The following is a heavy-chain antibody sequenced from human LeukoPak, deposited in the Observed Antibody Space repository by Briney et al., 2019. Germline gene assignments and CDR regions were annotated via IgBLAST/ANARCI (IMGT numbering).Heavy chain of an antibody. D-gene: IGHD3-10*01. CDR1: GFTFSNYW. CDR3: ARLRGVSY. CDR2: MGQDEGEK. J-gene: IGHJ4*02. Sequence: GRSLRLSCAASGFTFSNYWMTWVRQAPGKGLEWVANMGQDEGEKCYVDSVKGRFTTSRDDTKDSLYLQMNSLGAEDTTLYYCARLRGVSYWGRGTLVTVSS. V-gene: IGHV3-7*01.